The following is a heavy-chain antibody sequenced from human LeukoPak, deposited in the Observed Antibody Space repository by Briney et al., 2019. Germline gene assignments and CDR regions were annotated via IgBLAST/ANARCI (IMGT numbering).Heavy chain of an antibody. D-gene: IGHD3-10*01. Sequence: SETLSLTCAVSGGSISSGNYYYSWIRQPPRKGLEWIGYIYYSGSTYYNPSLKSRVTISVDTSNNQFSLKLSSVTAADTAVYYCASYYHGFDHWGQGTLVTVSS. CDR2: IYYSGST. J-gene: IGHJ4*02. CDR3: ASYYHGFDH. V-gene: IGHV4-30-4*01. CDR1: GGSISSGNYY.